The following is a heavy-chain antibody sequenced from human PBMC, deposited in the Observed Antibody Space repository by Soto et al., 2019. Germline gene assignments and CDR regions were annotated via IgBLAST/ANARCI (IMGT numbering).Heavy chain of an antibody. CDR1: GGSISSGGYY. D-gene: IGHD6-19*01. CDR3: ARGRVPSYYYSMDV. J-gene: IGHJ6*02. CDR2: IYYSGST. Sequence: SETLSLTCTVSGGSISSGGYYWSWIRQHPGKGLEWIGYIYYSGSTYYNPSLKSRVTISVDTSKNQFSLKLSSVTAADTAVYYCARGRVPSYYYSMDVWGQGTTVTVSS. V-gene: IGHV4-31*03.